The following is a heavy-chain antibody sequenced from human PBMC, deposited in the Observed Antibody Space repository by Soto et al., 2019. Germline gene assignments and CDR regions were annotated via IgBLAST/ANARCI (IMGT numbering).Heavy chain of an antibody. D-gene: IGHD1-26*01. CDR3: ARTPAVGPGGIFYYYGMDV. Sequence: QVQLQESGPGLVKPSETLSLTCTVSGGSISSYYWSWIRQPPGKGLEWIGYIYYSGSTNYNPSLKSRVTLSVDTSKNQFSLKLSSVTAADTAVYYCARTPAVGPGGIFYYYGMDVWGQGTTVTVSS. J-gene: IGHJ6*02. CDR2: IYYSGST. V-gene: IGHV4-59*01. CDR1: GGSISSYY.